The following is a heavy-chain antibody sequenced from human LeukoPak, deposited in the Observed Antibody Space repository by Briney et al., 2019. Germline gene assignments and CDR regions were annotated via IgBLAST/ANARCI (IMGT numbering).Heavy chain of an antibody. V-gene: IGHV1-69*01. CDR2: IIPIFGTA. CDR3: ARGSHLPPYSYGYYFDY. CDR1: GGTFSSYA. D-gene: IGHD5-18*01. Sequence: SVKVSCKASGGTFSSYAISWVRQAPGQGLEWMGGIIPIFGTANYAQKFQGRVMITADESTSTAYMELSSLRSEDTAVYYCARGSHLPPYSYGYYFDYWGQGTLVTVSS. J-gene: IGHJ4*02.